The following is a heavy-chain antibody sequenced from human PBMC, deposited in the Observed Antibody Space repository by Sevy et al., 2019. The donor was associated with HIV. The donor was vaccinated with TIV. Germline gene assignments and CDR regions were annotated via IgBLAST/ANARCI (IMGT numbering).Heavy chain of an antibody. CDR1: AFTFSSYW. CDR2: INSDGSST. J-gene: IGHJ3*02. Sequence: GGSLRLSCAASAFTFSSYWMHWVRQAPGKGLVWVSRINSDGSSTSYADSVKGRFTISRDNAKNTLYLQMNSQRAEDTAVYYCARDHLYYYDSSGYKASGQWSAFDIWGQGTMVTVSS. V-gene: IGHV3-74*01. D-gene: IGHD3-22*01. CDR3: ARDHLYYYDSSGYKASGQWSAFDI.